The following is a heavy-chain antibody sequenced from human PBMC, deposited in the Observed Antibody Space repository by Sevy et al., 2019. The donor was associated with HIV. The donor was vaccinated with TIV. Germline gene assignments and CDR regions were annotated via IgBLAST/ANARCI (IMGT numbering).Heavy chain of an antibody. V-gene: IGHV3-23*01. D-gene: IGHD2-21*02. CDR1: GFTFNNYA. J-gene: IGHJ1*01. CDR2: MTGSGTTI. CDR3: AKDGLYGGDFEYFQD. Sequence: GGSLRLSCAASGFTFNNYAMTWVRQAPGKGLEWVSSMTGSGTTIYYGDSVKGRCTISRDNSKNTLYLQMNSLRAEDTAVYYCAKDGLYGGDFEYFQDWGQGTLVTVSS.